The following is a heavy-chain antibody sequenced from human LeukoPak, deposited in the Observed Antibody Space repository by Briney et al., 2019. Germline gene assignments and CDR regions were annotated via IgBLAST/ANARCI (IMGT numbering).Heavy chain of an antibody. CDR2: IYYSRST. CDR3: ARTVAGKLVFGY. Sequence: PSETLSLTCTVSGGSISSSSYYWGWIRHPPGKGLEWIGSIYYSRSTYDNSSLKGRVTISLDTSKNQFSLKLSSVTAADTAVYYCARTVAGKLVFGYWGQGTLVTVSS. J-gene: IGHJ4*02. V-gene: IGHV4-39*07. D-gene: IGHD6-19*01. CDR1: GGSISSSSYY.